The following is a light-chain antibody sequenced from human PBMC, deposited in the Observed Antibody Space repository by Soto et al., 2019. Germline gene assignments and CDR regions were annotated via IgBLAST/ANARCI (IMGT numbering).Light chain of an antibody. J-gene: IGLJ1*01. CDR1: SSDVGDYNY. CDR2: DVS. V-gene: IGLV2-14*01. CDR3: SSYTSRSTLTV. Sequence: QSVLTQPASVSGSPGQSITISCTGTSSDVGDYNYVSWYQQHPGKAPKLLIYDVSNRPSGVSNRFSGSKSGNTASLTISGLQAEDEADYYCSSYTSRSTLTVFGTGTKLTVL.